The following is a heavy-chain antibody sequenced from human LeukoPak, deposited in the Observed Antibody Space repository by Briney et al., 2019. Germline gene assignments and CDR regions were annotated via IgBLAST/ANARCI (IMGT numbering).Heavy chain of an antibody. CDR3: AGFRDNGNTAY. J-gene: IGHJ4*02. CDR2: IYSSGST. V-gene: IGHV4-39*01. CDR1: GGSISSGDCD. D-gene: IGHD1-14*01. Sequence: SETLSLTCSVSGGSISSGDCDWGWIRQPPGKGLEWIGTIYSSGSTYYNPSLTSRVSISVDTSKNQFSLKLRSVTAADTAVYYCAGFRDNGNTAYWGLGTQVAASS.